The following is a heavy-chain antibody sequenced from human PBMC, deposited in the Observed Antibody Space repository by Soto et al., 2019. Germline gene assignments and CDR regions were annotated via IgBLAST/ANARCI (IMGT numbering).Heavy chain of an antibody. Sequence: PSETLSLTCTVSGGSISSYYWSWIRQPPGKGLEWIGYIYYSGSTNYNPSLKSRVTISLDTSKNQFSLKLSSVTAADTAVYYCARGWYNWNDVWGYYFDYWGQGTLVTVSS. CDR2: IYYSGST. CDR1: GGSISSYY. CDR3: ARGWYNWNDVWGYYFDY. D-gene: IGHD1-20*01. V-gene: IGHV4-59*12. J-gene: IGHJ4*02.